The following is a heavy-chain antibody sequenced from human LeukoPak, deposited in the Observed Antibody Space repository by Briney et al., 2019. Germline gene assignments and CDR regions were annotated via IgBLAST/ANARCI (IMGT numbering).Heavy chain of an antibody. CDR3: AKTIGYYDSSGYSLLYYYYGMDV. Sequence: PGGSLRLSCATSGFTFNRLGMHWVRQAPGKGLEWVAVIWYDGSNKDYADSVKGRFTISRDNSKNTLYLQMSSLRAEDTAVYYCAKTIGYYDSSGYSLLYYYYGMDVWGQGTTVTVSS. CDR1: GFTFNRLG. D-gene: IGHD3-22*01. J-gene: IGHJ6*02. CDR2: IWYDGSNK. V-gene: IGHV3-33*06.